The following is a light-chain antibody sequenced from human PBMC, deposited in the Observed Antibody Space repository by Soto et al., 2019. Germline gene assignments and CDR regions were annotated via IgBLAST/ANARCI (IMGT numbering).Light chain of an antibody. CDR1: QAIGKS. J-gene: IGKJ1*01. CDR3: QMYVTAPET. V-gene: IGKV1-27*01. Sequence: DIQMTQSPSSLSASVGDRLTITCRASQAIGKSLAWYQQRPGKVPQPLIYAASTLHSGVPSRFSGGGSGTQFTLPITNLQPEDVATYYCQMYVTAPETFGQGTKVEIK. CDR2: AAS.